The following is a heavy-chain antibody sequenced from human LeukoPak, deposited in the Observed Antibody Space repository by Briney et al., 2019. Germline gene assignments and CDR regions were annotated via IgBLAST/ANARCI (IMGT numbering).Heavy chain of an antibody. D-gene: IGHD3-22*01. CDR1: GFTFSTYW. CDR3: ARAGYYYDSSGYGY. V-gene: IGHV3-7*01. CDR2: IKHDANEK. Sequence: GGSLRLSCVASGFTFSTYWMSWVRQAPGKGLEWVANIKHDANEKYYVDSVEGRFTISRDNAKNSLYLQMNSLRAEDTAVYYCARAGYYYDSSGYGYWGKGTTVTVSS. J-gene: IGHJ6*04.